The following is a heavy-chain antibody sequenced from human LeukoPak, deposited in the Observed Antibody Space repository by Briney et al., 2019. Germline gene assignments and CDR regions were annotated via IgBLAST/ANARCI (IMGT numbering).Heavy chain of an antibody. Sequence: GGSLRLSCAASGLTFSSYMMNWVRQAPGKGLEWVSSINSGSTYTYYTESVKGRFTISRDNSKNTLYLQMNSLRAEDTAVYYCAKSPLGAAAGTRCFDPWGQGTLVTVSS. CDR1: GLTFSSYM. J-gene: IGHJ5*02. CDR3: AKSPLGAAAGTRCFDP. V-gene: IGHV3-21*04. D-gene: IGHD6-13*01. CDR2: INSGSTYT.